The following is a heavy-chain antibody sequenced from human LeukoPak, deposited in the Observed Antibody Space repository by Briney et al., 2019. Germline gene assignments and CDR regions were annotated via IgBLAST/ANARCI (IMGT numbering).Heavy chain of an antibody. CDR1: GGSISNNY. CDR2: IYYSGST. CDR3: ARISSSWSDAFDI. D-gene: IGHD6-13*01. Sequence: SETLSLTCTVPGGSISNNYWSWIRQPPGKGLEWIAYIYYSGSTNYNPCLKSRVTISVDTSKNQFSLKLSSVTAADTAVYYCARISSSWSDAFDIWGQGTMVTVSS. V-gene: IGHV4-59*01. J-gene: IGHJ3*02.